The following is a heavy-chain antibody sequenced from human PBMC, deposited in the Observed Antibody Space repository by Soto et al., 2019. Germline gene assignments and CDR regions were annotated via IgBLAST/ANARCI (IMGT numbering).Heavy chain of an antibody. CDR3: AKDSDQLLFDYYYYGMDV. Sequence: QVQLVESGGGVVQPGGSLRLSCGASGFTFRKFGIHWVRQAPGKGPEWVAVVSYYGSFKYYADSGKGRFTISRDNSKNTLYLQMNSLRPEDTALYYCAKDSDQLLFDYYYYGMDVWGQGTTVTVSS. CDR2: VSYYGSFK. V-gene: IGHV3-30*18. CDR1: GFTFRKFG. D-gene: IGHD2-2*01. J-gene: IGHJ6*02.